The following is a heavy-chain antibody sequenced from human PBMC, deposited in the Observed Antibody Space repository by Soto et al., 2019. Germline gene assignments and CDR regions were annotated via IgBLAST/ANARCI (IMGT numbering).Heavy chain of an antibody. CDR1: GFNFGFFG. J-gene: IGHJ5*02. V-gene: IGHV3-30*03. CDR2: ISGDGINT. CDR3: ARGILCFDFGT. Sequence: QIQLVESGGDVVQPGKSLRLSCAASGFNFGFFGMHWVRQAPGKGLEWVAFISGDGINTQYADSVRGRFTLSRDYSMNTMYVQRDSPRDDYAALYYCARGILCFDFGTWGLGTLVIGS. D-gene: IGHD2-21*01.